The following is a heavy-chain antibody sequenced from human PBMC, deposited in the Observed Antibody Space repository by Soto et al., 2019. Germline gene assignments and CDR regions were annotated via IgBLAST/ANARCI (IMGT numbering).Heavy chain of an antibody. Sequence: ASVKVSCKASGYTFSGLYIHWVRQAPGQGLEWMGWINPNSGGTKSAEKFQGRVTMTRDTSISTAYMELSRLTSDDTAVYYCASAAVTGTAGLDFWGEGTNFTVST. CDR1: GYTFSGLY. V-gene: IGHV1-2*02. CDR3: ASAAVTGTAGLDF. J-gene: IGHJ4*02. CDR2: INPNSGGT. D-gene: IGHD6-19*01.